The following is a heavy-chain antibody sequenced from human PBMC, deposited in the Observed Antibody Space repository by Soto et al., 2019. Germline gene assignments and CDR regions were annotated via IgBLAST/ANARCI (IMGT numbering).Heavy chain of an antibody. CDR3: ARATFGAVLHLEV. Sequence: QVHLQESGSGLVKPSQTLSLTCAVSGASITTEGYTWSWIRQPPGKGLEWIGYIYPSGASNYKPSLRSRVTISLDASRNRFSLSVGSVTAADTAVYYCARATFGAVLHLEVWGQGTTVTVSS. D-gene: IGHD3-3*01. CDR2: IYPSGAS. J-gene: IGHJ6*02. V-gene: IGHV4-30-2*01. CDR1: GASITTEGYT.